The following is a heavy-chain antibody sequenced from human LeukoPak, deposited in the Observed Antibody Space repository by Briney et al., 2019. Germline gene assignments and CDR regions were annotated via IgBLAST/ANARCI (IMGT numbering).Heavy chain of an antibody. V-gene: IGHV3-43D*03. CDR2: ISWDGGST. CDR1: GFTFSSYA. Sequence: PGGSLRLSCAASGFTFSSYAMSWVRQAPGKGLEWVSLISWDGGSTYYADSVKGRFTISRDNSKNSLYLQMNSLRAEDTALYYCAKGASYYYYGMDVWGQGTTVTVSS. J-gene: IGHJ6*02. CDR3: AKGASYYYYGMDV.